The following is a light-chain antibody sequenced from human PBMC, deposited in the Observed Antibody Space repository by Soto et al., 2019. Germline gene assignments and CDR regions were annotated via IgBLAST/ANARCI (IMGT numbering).Light chain of an antibody. V-gene: IGKV1-17*01. Sequence: DIQMTQSPSSLSASVGARVTITCQASQDISNYLNWSQQKPGKAPKLLIYAASTLQSGVSSRFSGSGSGTDFTLTISSLQPDDCATYYCLQLNSYPRTFGQGTKVDIK. J-gene: IGKJ1*01. CDR3: LQLNSYPRT. CDR2: AAS. CDR1: QDISNY.